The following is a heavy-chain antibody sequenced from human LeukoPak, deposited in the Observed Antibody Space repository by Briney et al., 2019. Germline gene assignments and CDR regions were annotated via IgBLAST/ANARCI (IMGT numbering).Heavy chain of an antibody. CDR1: GFTFDDYG. Sequence: PGGSLRLSCVASGFTFDDYGMSWVRQVPGKGREWVACIVRKGGGTGHAASVKDRFTISRDPAQNSLYLQMNRLRADDTALYYCVRGFRGGPFDYWGQGTLVTASS. CDR3: VRGFRGGPFDY. V-gene: IGHV3-20*04. D-gene: IGHD3-10*01. J-gene: IGHJ4*02. CDR2: IVRKGGGT.